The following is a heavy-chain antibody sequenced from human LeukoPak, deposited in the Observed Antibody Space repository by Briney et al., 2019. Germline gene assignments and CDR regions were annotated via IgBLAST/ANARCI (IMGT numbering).Heavy chain of an antibody. J-gene: IGHJ4*02. Sequence: GGSLRLSCAASGFDFSNYVMTWVRQAPGKGLEWVAGITSSGDITYYSDSVKGRFTISRDNSRNTQDLQMTSLRAEDTALYYCARPPGRSRNCYWEFESWGQGTMVTVSS. CDR1: GFDFSNYV. CDR2: ITSSGDIT. CDR3: ARPPGRSRNCYWEFES. V-gene: IGHV3-23*01. D-gene: IGHD2-15*01.